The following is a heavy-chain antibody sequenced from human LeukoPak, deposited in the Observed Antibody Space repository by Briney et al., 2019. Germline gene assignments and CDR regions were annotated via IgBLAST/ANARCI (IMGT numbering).Heavy chain of an antibody. Sequence: GGSLRLSCAASGFTVSSNYMSWVRQAPGKGLEWVSVIYSGGSTYYADSVKGRFTISRDNSKNTLFLQMNNLRAEDTALYYCAKTPRIFRYFDWISGIDYWGQGTLVTVFS. D-gene: IGHD3-9*01. V-gene: IGHV3-53*05. J-gene: IGHJ4*02. CDR2: IYSGGST. CDR3: AKTPRIFRYFDWISGIDY. CDR1: GFTVSSNY.